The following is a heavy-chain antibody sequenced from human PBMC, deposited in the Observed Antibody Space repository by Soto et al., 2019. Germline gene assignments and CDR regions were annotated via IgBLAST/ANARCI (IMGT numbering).Heavy chain of an antibody. D-gene: IGHD3-10*01. CDR3: ARAYYYGSGLTENWFDP. CDR1: GGSISSGGYY. V-gene: IGHV4-31*03. Sequence: SETLSLTCTVSGGSISSGGYYWSWIRQHPGKGLEWIGYIYYSGSTYYNPSLKSRVTISVDTSKNQFSLKLSSVTAADTAVYYCARAYYYGSGLTENWFDPWGQGTLVTVSS. J-gene: IGHJ5*02. CDR2: IYYSGST.